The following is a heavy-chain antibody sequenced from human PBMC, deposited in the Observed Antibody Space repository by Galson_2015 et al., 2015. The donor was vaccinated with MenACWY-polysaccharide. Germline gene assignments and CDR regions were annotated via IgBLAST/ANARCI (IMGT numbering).Heavy chain of an antibody. CDR3: ARHYCGGGTCYAYYYGMDV. V-gene: IGHV3-11*01. Sequence: SLRLSCAASGFTFSDYYMSWIRQAPGKGLEWIAYISTSAITIYYADSVKGRFTISRDDAKNSLYLQMNILRAEDKAVYYCARHYCGGGTCYAYYYGMDVWGQGTTVSVSS. CDR2: ISTSAITI. D-gene: IGHD2-15*01. CDR1: GFTFSDYY. J-gene: IGHJ6*02.